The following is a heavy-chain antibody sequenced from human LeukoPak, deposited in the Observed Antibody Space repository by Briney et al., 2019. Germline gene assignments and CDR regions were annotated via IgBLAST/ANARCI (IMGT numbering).Heavy chain of an antibody. Sequence: GGSLRLSCAASGLGFSSFSFNWIRQAPGKGLEWVSSITPTTSYIYYADSVRGRFTISRENAKNSLYLQMNSLRAEDTAVYYCARLRRTSDSSGYYYYYDYWGQGTLVTVSS. CDR2: ITPTTSYI. CDR3: ARLRRTSDSSGYYYYYDY. V-gene: IGHV3-21*01. CDR1: GLGFSSFS. J-gene: IGHJ4*02. D-gene: IGHD3-22*01.